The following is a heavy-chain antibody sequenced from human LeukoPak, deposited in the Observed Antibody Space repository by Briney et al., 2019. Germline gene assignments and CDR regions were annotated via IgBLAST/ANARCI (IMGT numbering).Heavy chain of an antibody. CDR3: AGDGNYYGSGAGPDSWFDP. Sequence: GASVKVSCKASGYTFTNYYMHWARQAPGQGLEWMGIINPSSGGATYAQKFQGRVTMTRDTFTSTVYMELSSLRSEDTAVYYCAGDGNYYGSGAGPDSWFDPWGQGTLVTVSS. V-gene: IGHV1-46*01. J-gene: IGHJ5*02. CDR1: GYTFTNYY. CDR2: INPSSGGA. D-gene: IGHD3-10*01.